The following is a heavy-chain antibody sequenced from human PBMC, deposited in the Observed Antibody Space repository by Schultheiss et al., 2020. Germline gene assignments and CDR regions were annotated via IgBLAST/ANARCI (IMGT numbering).Heavy chain of an antibody. CDR3: ASLRVVVPAAMRSGYYYYYGMDV. V-gene: IGHV4-39*01. D-gene: IGHD2-2*01. CDR2: IYYSGST. CDR1: GGSISSSSYY. Sequence: SETLSLTCTVSGGSISSSSYYWGWIRQPPGKGLEWIGYIYYSGSTYYNPSLKSRVTISVDTSKNQFSLKLSSVTAADTAVYYCASLRVVVPAAMRSGYYYYYGMDVWGQGTTVTVSS. J-gene: IGHJ6*02.